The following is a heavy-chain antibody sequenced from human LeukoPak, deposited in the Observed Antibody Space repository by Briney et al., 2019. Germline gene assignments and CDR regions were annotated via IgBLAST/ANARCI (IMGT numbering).Heavy chain of an antibody. CDR3: ARESGYTDY. CDR1: GFTFSSYG. D-gene: IGHD5-12*01. Sequence: GGSLRLSCAASGFTFSSYGINWVRQAPGKGLEWLSYISSSSSTIKYADSVRGRFTISRDNAKNSLFLQMNSLRAEDTAVYYCARESGYTDYWGQGTLVTVSS. CDR2: ISSSSSTI. J-gene: IGHJ4*02. V-gene: IGHV3-48*01.